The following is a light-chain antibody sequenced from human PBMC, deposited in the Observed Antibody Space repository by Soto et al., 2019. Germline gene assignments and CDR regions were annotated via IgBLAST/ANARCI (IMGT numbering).Light chain of an antibody. CDR1: SSDVGAYNY. V-gene: IGLV2-14*01. CDR3: FSYTTSSTAV. CDR2: DVS. Sequence: QSALTQPASVSGSPGQSITISCTGNSSDVGAYNYVSWYQQHPGKAPKVLIFDVSNRPSGVSNRFSGSKSANTASLTISGLQAEDEADYFCFSYTTSSTAVFGGGTQLNVL. J-gene: IGLJ7*01.